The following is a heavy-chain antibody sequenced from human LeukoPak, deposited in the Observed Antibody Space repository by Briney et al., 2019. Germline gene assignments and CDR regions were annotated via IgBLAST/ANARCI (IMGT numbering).Heavy chain of an antibody. Sequence: ASVKVSCKASGGTFSTYVISWVRQAPGQGLEWMGGIIPIFGSAHYAQKFQGRVTMTTDTSTSTAYMELRSLRSDDTAVYYCARDVGNWPGYSSGWHDYWGQGTLVTVSS. D-gene: IGHD6-19*01. V-gene: IGHV1-69*05. CDR1: GGTFSTYV. CDR2: IIPIFGSA. J-gene: IGHJ4*02. CDR3: ARDVGNWPGYSSGWHDY.